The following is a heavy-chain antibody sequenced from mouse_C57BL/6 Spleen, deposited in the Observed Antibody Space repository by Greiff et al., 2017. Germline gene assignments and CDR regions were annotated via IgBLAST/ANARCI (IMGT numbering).Heavy chain of an antibody. CDR3: ARHGSSYGSYYFDY. Sequence: QVQLQQSGAELVRPGTSVKVSCKASGYAFTNYLIEWVKQRPGQGLEWIGVINPGSGGTNYNEKFQGKATLTADKSSSTAYMQLSSLTSEDSAVYFCARHGSSYGSYYFDYWGQGTTLTVSS. J-gene: IGHJ2*01. CDR2: INPGSGGT. D-gene: IGHD1-1*01. CDR1: GYAFTNYL. V-gene: IGHV1-54*01.